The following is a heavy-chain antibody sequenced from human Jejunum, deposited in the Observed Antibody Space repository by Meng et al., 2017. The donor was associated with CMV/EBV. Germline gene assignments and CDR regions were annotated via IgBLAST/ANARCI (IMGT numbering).Heavy chain of an antibody. CDR1: GFTFSTFA. D-gene: IGHD3-22*01. CDR3: AKGVTSGSTYSAFDI. Sequence: GFTFSTFAMGWVRQAPGKGLEWVSSIYYGGGATHYPDSVKGRFTISRDTSENTLYLQMSSLRVDDTALYYCAKGVTSGSTYSAFDILGQGTKVTVSS. CDR2: IYYGGGAT. J-gene: IGHJ3*02. V-gene: IGHV3-23*03.